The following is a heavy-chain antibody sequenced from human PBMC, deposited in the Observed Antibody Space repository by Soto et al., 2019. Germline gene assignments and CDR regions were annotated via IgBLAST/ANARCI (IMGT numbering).Heavy chain of an antibody. D-gene: IGHD6-13*01. Sequence: KPSETLSLTCAVYGGSFSGYYWSWIRQPPGKGLEWIGEINHSGSTNYNPSLKSRVTISVDTSKNQFSLKLSSVTAADTAVYYCARGRIAAAGTWFDYWGQGTLVTVSS. J-gene: IGHJ4*02. CDR1: GGSFSGYY. CDR2: INHSGST. V-gene: IGHV4-34*01. CDR3: ARGRIAAAGTWFDY.